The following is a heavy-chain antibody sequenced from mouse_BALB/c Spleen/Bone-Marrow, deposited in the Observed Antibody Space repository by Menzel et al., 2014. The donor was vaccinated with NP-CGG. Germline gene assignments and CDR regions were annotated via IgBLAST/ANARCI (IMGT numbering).Heavy chain of an antibody. Sequence: EVKLVESGGGLVQPGGSLKLSCTASGFDFSRYWMSWVRQAPGKGLQWIGEINPESSTVNYTPSLKDKLIISRDNAKNALFLQVSKVRYEDTALYYCTRPTYYGLYHHRGQGTTLTVSS. CDR3: TRPTYYGLYHH. V-gene: IGHV4-1*02. CDR1: GFDFSRYW. D-gene: IGHD1-1*01. J-gene: IGHJ2*01. CDR2: INPESSTV.